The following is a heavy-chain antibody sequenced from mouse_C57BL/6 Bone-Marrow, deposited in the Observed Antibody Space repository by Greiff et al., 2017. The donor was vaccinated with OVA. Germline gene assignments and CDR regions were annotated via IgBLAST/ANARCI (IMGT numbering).Heavy chain of an antibody. D-gene: IGHD1-1*01. CDR3: ARHEAPYYYGSSPWFAY. V-gene: IGHV1-62-2*01. CDR2: FYPGSGSI. J-gene: IGHJ3*01. Sequence: QVQLQQSGAELVKPGASVKLSCKASGYTFTEYTIHWVKQRSGQGLEWIGWFYPGSGSIKYNEKFKDKATLTADKSSSTVYMALSRLTSEDSAVYFCARHEAPYYYGSSPWFAYWGQGTLVTVSA. CDR1: GYTFTEYT.